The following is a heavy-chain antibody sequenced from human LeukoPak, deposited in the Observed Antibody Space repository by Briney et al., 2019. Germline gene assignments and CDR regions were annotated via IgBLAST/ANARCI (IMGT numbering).Heavy chain of an antibody. CDR2: IYYSRST. J-gene: IGHJ4*02. CDR1: GRSISSSSYY. V-gene: IGHV4-39*01. CDR3: ARHVTFTMVRGVIIDY. D-gene: IGHD3-10*01. Sequence: PSETMSLTCTVSGRSISSSSYYWGWLRQPPGKGLEWIERIYYSRSTYYNPSLKSRVTMSADTSKNQFSLKLSSVTAADTAVYYCARHVTFTMVRGVIIDYWGQGTLVTVSS.